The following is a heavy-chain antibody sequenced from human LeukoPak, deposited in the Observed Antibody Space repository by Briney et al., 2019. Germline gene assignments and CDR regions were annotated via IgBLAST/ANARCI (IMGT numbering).Heavy chain of an antibody. CDR1: AFTFSTYG. Sequence: GGSLRLSCAASAFTFSTYGMNCVRQAPAKGLEWVAVIWYDRSYRVYAESVKGRFTNSRDNSKSTLDLQMNSLKAENTAVYYCAKDRYSGLITIHHWGQGTVVSVPS. J-gene: IGHJ5*02. D-gene: IGHD6-13*01. CDR3: AKDRYSGLITIHH. CDR2: IWYDRSYR. V-gene: IGHV3-30*02.